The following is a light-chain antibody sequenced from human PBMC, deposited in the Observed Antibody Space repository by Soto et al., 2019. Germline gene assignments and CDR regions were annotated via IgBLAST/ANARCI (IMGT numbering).Light chain of an antibody. J-gene: IGLJ2*01. V-gene: IGLV2-14*01. CDR3: SSSTDTSIL. CDR1: SSDFGDHKS. CDR2: EVN. Sequence: QSALTQAASVSGSPGQSITISCTGASSDFGDHKSVSWYQHHPGKAPKLIIYEVNYRQSGVSSRFSGSRSGNTASLTISGLQAEDEAHYYCSSSTDTSILFGGGTQLTVL.